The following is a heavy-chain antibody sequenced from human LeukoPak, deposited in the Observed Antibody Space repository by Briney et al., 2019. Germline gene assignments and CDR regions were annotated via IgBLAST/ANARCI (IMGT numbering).Heavy chain of an antibody. J-gene: IGHJ6*03. V-gene: IGHV4-4*09. CDR2: IYTSGST. CDR1: GGSISSYY. CDR3: ARLYYSRLIYYYMDV. D-gene: IGHD6-13*01. Sequence: PSETLSLTCTVSGGSISSYYWSWIRQPPGKGLEWIGYIYTSGSTNYNPSLKSRVTVSVDTSKNQFSLKLSSVTAADTAVYYCARLYYSRLIYYYMDVWGKGTTVTVSS.